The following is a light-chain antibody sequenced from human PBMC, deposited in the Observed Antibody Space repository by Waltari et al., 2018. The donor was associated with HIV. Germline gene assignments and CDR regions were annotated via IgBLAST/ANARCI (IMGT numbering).Light chain of an antibody. CDR2: EVR. V-gene: IGLV2-23*02. Sequence: QSDLTQPASVSGSPGQPITISCTGTSTDVGYYNLVSWYQRDPRKAPIVMIYEVRKRPPGVANRFSGSRSGNTASLTISGLQAEDEADYYCGSYAGSNAYVFGIGTKVTVL. CDR3: GSYAGSNAYV. CDR1: STDVGYYNL. J-gene: IGLJ1*01.